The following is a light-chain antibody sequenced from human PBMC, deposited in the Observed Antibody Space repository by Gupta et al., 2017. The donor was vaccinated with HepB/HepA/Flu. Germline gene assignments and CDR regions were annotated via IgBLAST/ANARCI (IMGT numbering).Light chain of an antibody. CDR1: QSVSSN. J-gene: IGKJ2*04. CDR3: QQYNNWSCS. V-gene: IGKV3-15*01. CDR2: CAS. Sequence: EIVMTLSPATLSVSPGERATLSCRASQSVSSNLAWYQQKPGQAPRLLIYCASTRATGIPARFSGSGSGTEFTLTISSLQSEDFAVYYCQQYNNWSCSFGQGTKLEIK.